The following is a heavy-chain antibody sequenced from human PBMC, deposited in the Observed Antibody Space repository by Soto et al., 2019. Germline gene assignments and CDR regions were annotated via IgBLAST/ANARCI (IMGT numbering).Heavy chain of an antibody. Sequence: EVQLLESGGGLVQPGGSLRLSCAASGITISNYPMSWVRQAPGKELDWVSGISGSGDRTYYADSAKGRFTISKDFSKNSLSLQLDSLRAEDTAVYFCVKDVGGNPSTEPHWGQGTLVTVSS. CDR2: ISGSGDRT. CDR1: GITISNYP. J-gene: IGHJ4*02. V-gene: IGHV3-23*01. D-gene: IGHD2-15*01. CDR3: VKDVGGNPSTEPH.